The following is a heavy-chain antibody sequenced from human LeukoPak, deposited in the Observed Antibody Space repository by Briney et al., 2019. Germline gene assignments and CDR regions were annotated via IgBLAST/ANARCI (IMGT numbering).Heavy chain of an antibody. J-gene: IGHJ6*02. D-gene: IGHD2-15*01. V-gene: IGHV4-59*08. Sequence: SKTLSLTCTVSGGSISSYYWSWIRQPPGKGLEWIGYIYYSGSTNYNPSLKSRVTISVDTSKNQFSLKLSSVTAADTAVYYCARHQWYRRMTYYYYGMDVWGQGTTVTVSS. CDR1: GGSISSYY. CDR2: IYYSGST. CDR3: ARHQWYRRMTYYYYGMDV.